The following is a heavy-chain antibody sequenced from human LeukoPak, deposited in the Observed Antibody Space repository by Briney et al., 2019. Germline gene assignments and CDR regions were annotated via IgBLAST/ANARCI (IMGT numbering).Heavy chain of an antibody. Sequence: GGSLRLSCAASGFTFSSYWMSWVRQAPGKGLEWVSVIYSGGGTYYADSVKGRFAISRDNSKNTLYLQMNSLRPEDTAVYYCARVGYSSGWFRQWGQGTLVTVSS. CDR3: ARVGYSSGWFRQ. J-gene: IGHJ4*02. V-gene: IGHV3-66*01. CDR2: IYSGGGT. CDR1: GFTFSSYW. D-gene: IGHD6-19*01.